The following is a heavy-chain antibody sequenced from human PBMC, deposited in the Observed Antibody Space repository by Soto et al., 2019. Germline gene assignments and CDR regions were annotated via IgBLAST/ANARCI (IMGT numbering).Heavy chain of an antibody. Sequence: PSETLSLTCTSSGVSIISYYWSLIRQPPGKGMEWIGYIYYSASTNYNPSLKSRVTISVDTSENQFSLKLRSVTVADTAVYYCGRRWGRTFESWGQGTLVTVSS. CDR1: GVSIISYY. CDR3: GRRWGRTFES. CDR2: IYYSAST. J-gene: IGHJ4*02. D-gene: IGHD1-26*01. V-gene: IGHV4-59*08.